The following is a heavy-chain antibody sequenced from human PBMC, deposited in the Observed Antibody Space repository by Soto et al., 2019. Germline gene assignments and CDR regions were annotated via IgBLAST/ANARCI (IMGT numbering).Heavy chain of an antibody. V-gene: IGHV3-23*01. CDR1: GFTFSSYA. J-gene: IGHJ4*02. D-gene: IGHD6-13*01. CDR2: ISGSGGST. Sequence: GGSLRLSCAASGFTFSSYAMSWVRQAPGKGLEWVSAISGSGGSTYYADSVEGRFTISRDNSKNTLYLQMNSLRAEDTAVYYCAKVDGSSWNFDYWGQGTLVTVSS. CDR3: AKVDGSSWNFDY.